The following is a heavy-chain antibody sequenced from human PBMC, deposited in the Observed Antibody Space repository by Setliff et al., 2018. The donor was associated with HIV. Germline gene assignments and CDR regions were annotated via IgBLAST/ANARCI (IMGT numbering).Heavy chain of an antibody. Sequence: SETLSLTCTVSGGSISNSRYYWSWIRQPPGKGLEWIGSIYYSGSTYYNPSLKSRVTISVDTSKNQFSLKLRSVTAADTAVYYCASQLVGITMTRFEYWGQGTLVTVSS. D-gene: IGHD3-22*01. J-gene: IGHJ1*01. CDR1: GGSISNSRYY. CDR2: IYYSGST. V-gene: IGHV4-39*01. CDR3: ASQLVGITMTRFEY.